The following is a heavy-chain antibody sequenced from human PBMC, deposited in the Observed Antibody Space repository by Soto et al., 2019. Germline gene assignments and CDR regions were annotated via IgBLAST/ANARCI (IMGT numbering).Heavy chain of an antibody. CDR2: IYSGGST. V-gene: IGHV3-66*01. D-gene: IGHD3-10*01. CDR3: ARDFVVRGVGLSRYYYYGMDV. Sequence: EVQLVESGGGLVQPGGSLRLSCAASGFTVSSNYMSWVRQAPGKGLEWVSVIYSGGSTYYADSVKGRFTIPRDNSKNALYLQMNSLRAEDTAVYYCARDFVVRGVGLSRYYYYGMDVWGQGTTVTVSS. J-gene: IGHJ6*02. CDR1: GFTVSSNY.